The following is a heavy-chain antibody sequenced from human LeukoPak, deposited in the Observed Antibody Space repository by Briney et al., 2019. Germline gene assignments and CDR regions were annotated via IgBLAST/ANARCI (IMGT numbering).Heavy chain of an antibody. CDR2: ISYDGSNK. Sequence: PGGSLRLSCAASGFTFSSYAMHWVRQAPGRGLEWVAVISYDGSNKYYADSVKGRFTISRDNSKNTLYLQMNSLRAEDTAVYYCARDLSMVRGVPDYWGQGTLVTVSS. CDR1: GFTFSSYA. J-gene: IGHJ4*02. V-gene: IGHV3-30*04. D-gene: IGHD3-10*01. CDR3: ARDLSMVRGVPDY.